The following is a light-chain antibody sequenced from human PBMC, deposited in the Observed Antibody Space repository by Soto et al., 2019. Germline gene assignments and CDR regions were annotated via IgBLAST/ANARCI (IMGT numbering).Light chain of an antibody. J-gene: IGLJ1*01. V-gene: IGLV2-14*01. CDR1: SSDVGGYNY. CDR2: EVS. CDR3: SSYTSSTFYV. Sequence: QSVLTQPASVSGSPGQSITVSCTGTSSDVGGYNYVSWYQQHPGKAPKLMIYEVSNRPSGVSKRFSGSKSGNTASLTISGLQAEDESDYSCSSYTSSTFYVVGTGTKLTVL.